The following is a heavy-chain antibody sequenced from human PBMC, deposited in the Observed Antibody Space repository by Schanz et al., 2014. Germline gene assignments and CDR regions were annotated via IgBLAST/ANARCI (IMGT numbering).Heavy chain of an antibody. Sequence: VQLVDSGGGLVKPGGSLRLSCAASGFSFGTYAMSWVRQAPGKGLEWVSAISGSGGSTYYADSVKGRFTISRDNSKNTLYLQMNSLRAEDTAVYYCAKGRFGELSAFDIWGQGTMVTVSS. V-gene: IGHV3-23*04. J-gene: IGHJ3*02. CDR2: ISGSGGST. D-gene: IGHD3-10*01. CDR1: GFSFGTYA. CDR3: AKGRFGELSAFDI.